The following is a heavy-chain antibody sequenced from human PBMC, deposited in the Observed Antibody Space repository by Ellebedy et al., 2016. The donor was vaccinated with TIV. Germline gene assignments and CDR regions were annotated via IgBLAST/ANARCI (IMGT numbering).Heavy chain of an antibody. CDR2: IIPMFSTT. CDR3: AKHSGYYYYYGMDV. V-gene: IGHV1-69*06. J-gene: IGHJ6*02. D-gene: IGHD1-26*01. CDR1: GGTFSSYA. Sequence: ASVKVSCKASGGTFSSYAFSWVRQAPGQGLEWMGGIIPMFSTTNYAQKFQGRVTISADRFASTAYMELRSLRSEDTALYFCAKHSGYYYYYGMDVWGQGTTVTVSS.